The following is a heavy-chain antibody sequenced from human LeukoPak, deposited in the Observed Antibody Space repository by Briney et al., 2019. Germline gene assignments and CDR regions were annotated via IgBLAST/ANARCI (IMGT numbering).Heavy chain of an antibody. Sequence: PGGSLRLSCAASGFTFDDYTMHWVRQAPGKGLEWVSLISWDGGSTHYADSVKGRFTISRDNSKNSLYLQMNSLRTEDTALYYCAKDRITIFGVVNRYDAFDIWGQGTMVTVSS. V-gene: IGHV3-43*01. CDR1: GFTFDDYT. CDR3: AKDRITIFGVVNRYDAFDI. J-gene: IGHJ3*02. CDR2: ISWDGGST. D-gene: IGHD3-3*01.